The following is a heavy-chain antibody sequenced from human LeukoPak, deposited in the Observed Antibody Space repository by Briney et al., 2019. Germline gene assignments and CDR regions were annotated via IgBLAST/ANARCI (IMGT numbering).Heavy chain of an antibody. CDR2: IYHSGST. V-gene: IGHV4-38-2*02. D-gene: IGHD4-23*01. CDR3: ARADYGGNSAHFDY. Sequence: PSETLSLTCTVSGGSISSGYNWGWIRQPPGKGLEWIGSIYHSGSTYYNPSLKSRVTISVDTSKNQFSLKLSSVTAADTSVYYCARADYGGNSAHFDYWGQGTLVTVSS. J-gene: IGHJ4*02. CDR1: GGSISSGYN.